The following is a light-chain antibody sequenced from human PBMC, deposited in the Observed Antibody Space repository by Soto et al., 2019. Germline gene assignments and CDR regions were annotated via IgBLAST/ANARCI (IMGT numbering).Light chain of an antibody. V-gene: IGKV3-20*01. J-gene: IGKJ1*01. CDR1: QSVSSY. CDR2: DAS. CDR3: HQYGSSSWT. Sequence: EIVLTQSPATLSLSPGERATLSCRASQSVSSYLAWYQQKPGQAPRLLIYDASNRATGIPDRFSGSGSGTDFTLTISRLEPEDFAVYYCHQYGSSSWTFGQGTKVDIK.